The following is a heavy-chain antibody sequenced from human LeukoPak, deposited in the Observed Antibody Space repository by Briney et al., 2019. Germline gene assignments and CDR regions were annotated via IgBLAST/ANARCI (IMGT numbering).Heavy chain of an antibody. Sequence: PGGSLRLSCAASGFSFRMSWVRQAAWRGLEWVANIKPHGSEKYYVDSVKGRFTISRDNAKNSLYLQMNSLRAEDTAVYYCAKGVGYCPSTSCYAFDYWGQGTLVTVSS. CDR3: AKGVGYCPSTSCYAFDY. D-gene: IGHD2-2*01. J-gene: IGHJ4*02. CDR2: IKPHGSEK. CDR1: GFSFR. V-gene: IGHV3-7*03.